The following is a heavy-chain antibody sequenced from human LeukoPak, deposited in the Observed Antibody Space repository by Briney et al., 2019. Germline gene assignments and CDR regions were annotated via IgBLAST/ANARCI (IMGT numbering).Heavy chain of an antibody. CDR1: GLTFSRFW. J-gene: IGHJ4*02. V-gene: IGHV3-7*01. Sequence: GGSRRLSCSAPGLTFSRFWMSWVRQAPGKGLKYVALLKQGGGEPYNMASVKGGLPFSGADAATSCNLKLNALEVGTTALYYCARDRETESDSEGDYWGQGTLVTVSS. CDR2: LKQGGGEP. CDR3: ARDRETESDSEGDY. D-gene: IGHD2-21*02.